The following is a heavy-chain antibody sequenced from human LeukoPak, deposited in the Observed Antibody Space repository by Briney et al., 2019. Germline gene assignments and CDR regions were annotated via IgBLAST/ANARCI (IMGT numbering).Heavy chain of an antibody. J-gene: IGHJ4*02. Sequence: ASVKVSCKASGYTFTGYDIHWVRQAPGQGLEWMGWINPNSGGTNYAQTFQGRVTMTRDTSISAAYMELSRLRSDDTAVYYCARGLDKYDYWSGYFLAYWGQGTLVTVSS. D-gene: IGHD3-3*01. V-gene: IGHV1-2*02. CDR1: GYTFTGYD. CDR3: ARGLDKYDYWSGYFLAY. CDR2: INPNSGGT.